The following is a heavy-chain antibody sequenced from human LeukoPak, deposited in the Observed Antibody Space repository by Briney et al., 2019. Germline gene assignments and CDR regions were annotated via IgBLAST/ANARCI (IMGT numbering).Heavy chain of an antibody. CDR3: ARDPGITMVRGVNT. CDR1: GGTFSSYA. V-gene: IGHV1-69*05. Sequence: SVKVSCKASGGTFSSYAISWVRQAPGQGLEWMGRIIPIFGTANYAQKFKARVTITTDESTSTAYMELSSLISEHTAVYYCARDPGITMVRGVNTWGQGTLVSVSS. CDR2: IIPIFGTA. D-gene: IGHD3-10*01. J-gene: IGHJ4*02.